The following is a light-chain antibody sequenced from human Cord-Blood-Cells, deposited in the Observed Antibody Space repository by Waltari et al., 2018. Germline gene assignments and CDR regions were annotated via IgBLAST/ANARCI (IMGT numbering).Light chain of an antibody. CDR2: LNSDGSH. J-gene: IGLJ3*02. CDR3: QTWGTGIHWV. CDR1: SGHSSYA. V-gene: IGLV4-69*01. Sequence: QLVLTQSPSASASLGASVKLTCTLSSGHSSYAIAWHQQQPEKGPRYLMKLNSDGSHSKGDGIPERFSGSSSGAERYLTISSRQSEDEADYYCQTWGTGIHWVFGGGTNLTVL.